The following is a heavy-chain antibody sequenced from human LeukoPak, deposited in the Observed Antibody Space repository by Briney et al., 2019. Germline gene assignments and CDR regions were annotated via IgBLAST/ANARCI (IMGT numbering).Heavy chain of an antibody. CDR1: GGSISSGDYY. CDR3: ARGPSYALYYYYYYGMDA. J-gene: IGHJ6*02. Sequence: SETLSLTCTVSGGSISSGDYYWSWIRQPPGKGLEWIGYIYYSGSTYYNPSLKSRVTISVDTSKNQFSLKLSSVTAADTAVYYCARGPSYALYYYYYYGMDAWGQGTTVTVSS. D-gene: IGHD2-2*01. CDR2: IYYSGST. V-gene: IGHV4-30-4*01.